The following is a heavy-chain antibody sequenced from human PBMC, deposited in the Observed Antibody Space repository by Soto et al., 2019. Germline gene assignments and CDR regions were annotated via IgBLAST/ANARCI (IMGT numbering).Heavy chain of an antibody. CDR1: GFTFSSYG. D-gene: IGHD5-12*01. V-gene: IGHV3-30*18. CDR3: AKEAPIPPPYVYAAKAGLGMDV. J-gene: IGHJ6*02. CDR2: ISYDGSNK. Sequence: HPGGSLRLSCAASGFTFSSYGMHWVRQAPGKGLEWVAVISYDGSNKYYADSVKGRFTISRDNSKNTLYLQMNSLRAEDTAVYYCAKEAPIPPPYVYAAKAGLGMDVWGQGTTVTVSS.